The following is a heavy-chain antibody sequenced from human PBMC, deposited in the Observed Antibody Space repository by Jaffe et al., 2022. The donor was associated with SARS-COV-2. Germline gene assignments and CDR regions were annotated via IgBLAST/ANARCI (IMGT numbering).Heavy chain of an antibody. Sequence: EVQLLESGGGLVQPGGSLSLSCAGSGFTFRSYAVNWVRQAPGRGLEWVAAISGSGGSTYYADSVKGRFSISRDNSKNMVYMHLNSLRAEDTALYYCAKAHSSLSSFSFDYWGQGTLVTVSS. CDR2: ISGSGGST. CDR1: GFTFRSYA. V-gene: IGHV3-23*01. CDR3: AKAHSSLSSFSFDY. J-gene: IGHJ4*02. D-gene: IGHD3-10*01.